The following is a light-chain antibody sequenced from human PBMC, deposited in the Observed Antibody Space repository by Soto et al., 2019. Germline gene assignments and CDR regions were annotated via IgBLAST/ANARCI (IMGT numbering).Light chain of an antibody. Sequence: IVLTHSPGTLSFSPGERATLFCRASQSVSSSSLAWYQQKPGQAPRLLIYGASTRATGIPARFSGSGSGTEFTLTISSLQSEDFAVYYCQQYNNWPPYTFGQGTRLEIK. CDR1: QSVSSS. V-gene: IGKV3-15*01. CDR3: QQYNNWPPYT. CDR2: GAS. J-gene: IGKJ5*01.